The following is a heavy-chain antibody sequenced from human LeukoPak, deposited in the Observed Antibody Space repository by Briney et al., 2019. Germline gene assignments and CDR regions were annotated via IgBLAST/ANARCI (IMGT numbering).Heavy chain of an antibody. CDR3: AKAFESRTYYYDSSGYQIDY. D-gene: IGHD3-22*01. CDR1: GFTFSSYA. Sequence: GGSLRLSCAASGFTFSSYAMSWVRQAPGKGLEWVSAISGSGGSTYYADSVKGRFTISRDNSKNTLYLQMNSLRAEDTAVYYCAKAFESRTYYYDSSGYQIDYWGQGTLVTVSS. J-gene: IGHJ4*02. V-gene: IGHV3-23*01. CDR2: ISGSGGST.